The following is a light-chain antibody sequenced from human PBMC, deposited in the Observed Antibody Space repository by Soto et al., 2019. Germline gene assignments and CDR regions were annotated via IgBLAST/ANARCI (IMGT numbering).Light chain of an antibody. CDR1: SSDVGVYNY. V-gene: IGLV2-14*01. Sequence: QSALTQPASVSGSPGQSITISCTGTSSDVGVYNYVSWYQQHPGNVPKLMIYDVSNRPSGVSNRFSGSKSGNTASLTISGLQAEDEADYYCSSYTSSSTPYVFGTGTKVTVL. J-gene: IGLJ1*01. CDR3: SSYTSSSTPYV. CDR2: DVS.